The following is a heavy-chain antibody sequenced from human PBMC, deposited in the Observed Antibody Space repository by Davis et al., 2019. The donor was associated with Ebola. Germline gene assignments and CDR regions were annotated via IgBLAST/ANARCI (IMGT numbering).Heavy chain of an antibody. V-gene: IGHV3-9*01. J-gene: IGHJ4*02. CDR1: GFTFDDYA. CDR2: ISWNSGSI. Sequence: PGGSLRLSCAASGFTFDDYAMHWVRQAPGKGLEWVSSISWNSGSINYADSVKGRFTISRDNAKNSLYLQMNSLRVDDTAVYYCAREPQFFGYWGQGTLVTVSS. CDR3: AREPQFFGY. D-gene: IGHD1-14*01.